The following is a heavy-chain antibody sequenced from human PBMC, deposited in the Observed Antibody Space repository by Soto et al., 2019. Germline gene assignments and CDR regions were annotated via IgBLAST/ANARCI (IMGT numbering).Heavy chain of an antibody. CDR2: ISSSSSYI. CDR1: GFTFSSYS. V-gene: IGHV3-21*01. D-gene: IGHD3-10*01. J-gene: IGHJ6*03. CDR3: ARGSGSRKYNYYYYMDV. Sequence: PGGSLRLSCASSGFTFSSYSMNWVRQAPGKGLEWVSSISSSSSYIYYADSVKGRFTISRDNAKNSLYLQMNSLRAEDTAVYYCARGSGSRKYNYYYYMDVWGKGTTVTVSS.